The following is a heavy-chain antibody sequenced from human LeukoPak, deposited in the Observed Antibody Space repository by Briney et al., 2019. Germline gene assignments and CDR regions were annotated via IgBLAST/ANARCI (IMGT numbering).Heavy chain of an antibody. CDR1: GYTFTSYY. J-gene: IGHJ5*02. V-gene: IGHV1-46*01. CDR2: INPSDDST. Sequence: GASVKVSRKASGYTFTSYYMHWVRQAPGQGLEWMGIINPSDDSTIYAQKFQGRVTVTRDTSTSTVYMELSSLRSEDTAVYYCARAWRYTDWFDPWGQGTLVTVSS. D-gene: IGHD1-14*01. CDR3: ARAWRYTDWFDP.